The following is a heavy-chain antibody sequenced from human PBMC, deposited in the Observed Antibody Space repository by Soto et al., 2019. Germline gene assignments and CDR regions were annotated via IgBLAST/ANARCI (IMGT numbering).Heavy chain of an antibody. V-gene: IGHV3-15*02. CDR3: SGYYYSYMNV. D-gene: IGHD6-13*01. J-gene: IGHJ6*03. CDR1: GSSFTGAW. Sequence: EMQLVESGGTLVKPGESLTLSCLASGSSFTGAWMNWVRQALGKGLEWVGRIKNTGGGGTTDYAALVKDRFSISRDDSKNTLYLQMNSLQTEDTAVYFCSGYYYSYMNVWGKGTTVTVSS. CDR2: IKNTGGGGTT.